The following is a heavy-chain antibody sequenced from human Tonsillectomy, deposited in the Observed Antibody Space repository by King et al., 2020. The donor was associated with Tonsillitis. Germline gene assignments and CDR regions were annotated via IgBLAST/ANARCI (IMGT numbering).Heavy chain of an antibody. Sequence: QLVQSGGGVVRPGGSLRLSCAASGFTFDDYGMGWVRQAPGKGLERVSGIGWNGVRIHYADIVKGRFTISRDNAQNSLYLQMNSLRGEDTALYYCARETTVGYAFDIWGQGTMVSISS. CDR3: ARETTVGYAFDI. D-gene: IGHD4-23*01. CDR2: IGWNGVRI. V-gene: IGHV3-20*04. J-gene: IGHJ3*02. CDR1: GFTFDDYG.